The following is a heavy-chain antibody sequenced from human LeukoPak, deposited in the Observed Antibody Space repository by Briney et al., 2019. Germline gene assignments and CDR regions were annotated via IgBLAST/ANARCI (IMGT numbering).Heavy chain of an antibody. CDR1: GYSISSGYY. V-gene: IGHV4-38-2*02. Sequence: SETLSLTCTVSGYSISSGYYWGWIRQPPGKGLEWIGSIYHSGSTYYNPSLKSRVTISVDTSKNQFSLKLTSVTAADTAVYLCARVGGSGSYYLRAFDYWGQGTLVTVSS. CDR2: IYHSGST. J-gene: IGHJ4*02. CDR3: ARVGGSGSYYLRAFDY. D-gene: IGHD3-10*01.